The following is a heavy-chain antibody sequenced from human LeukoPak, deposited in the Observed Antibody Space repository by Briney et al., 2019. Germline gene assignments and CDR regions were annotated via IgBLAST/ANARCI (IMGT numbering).Heavy chain of an antibody. Sequence: GGSLRLSCAASGFTVSSNYMSWVRQAPGKGLEWVSVIYSGGSTYYADSVKGRFTISRDNSKNTLYLQMNSLRAEDTAVYYCASLGELSPCFDCWGQGTLVTVSS. CDR3: ASLGELSPCFDC. V-gene: IGHV3-66*01. D-gene: IGHD3-16*02. J-gene: IGHJ4*02. CDR2: IYSGGST. CDR1: GFTVSSNY.